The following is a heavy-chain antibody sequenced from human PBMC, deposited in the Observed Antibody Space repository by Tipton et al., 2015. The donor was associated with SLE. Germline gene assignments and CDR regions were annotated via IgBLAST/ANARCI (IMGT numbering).Heavy chain of an antibody. Sequence: SLRLSCAASGFTFSSYWMHWVRQAPGKGLVWVSRISGDGSSTNYADSVKGRFTISRDNAKNTLHLQLDSLRAEDTAVYFCARASSSGYSPWGQGTTVTVTS. V-gene: IGHV3-74*01. J-gene: IGHJ3*01. D-gene: IGHD3-22*01. CDR3: ARASSSGYSP. CDR1: GFTFSSYW. CDR2: ISGDGSST.